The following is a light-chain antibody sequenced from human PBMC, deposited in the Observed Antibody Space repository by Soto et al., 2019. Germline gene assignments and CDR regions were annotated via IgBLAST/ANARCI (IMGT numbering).Light chain of an antibody. CDR2: DAS. V-gene: IGKV1-33*01. CDR3: QQYNM. CDR1: QDISNY. J-gene: IGKJ1*01. Sequence: DLQMTQSPSSLSASVGDRVTITCQASQDISNYLNWYQQKPGKAPKLLIYDASNLETGVPSRFSGSGSGTDFTFTIRSLQPEDIATYYCQQYNMFGQGTKVEIK.